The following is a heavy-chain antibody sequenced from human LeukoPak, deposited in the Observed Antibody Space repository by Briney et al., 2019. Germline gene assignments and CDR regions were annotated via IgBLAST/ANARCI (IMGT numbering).Heavy chain of an antibody. CDR2: ISAYNGNT. CDR3: ARDPSAGDYYYYYYMDV. Sequence: ASVKVSCKASGYTFTSYGISRVRQAPGQGLEWMGWISAYNGNTNYAQKLQGRVTMTTDTSTSTAYMELRSLRSDDTAVYYCARDPSAGDYYYYYYMDVWGKGTTVTVSS. J-gene: IGHJ6*03. V-gene: IGHV1-18*01. CDR1: GYTFTSYG. D-gene: IGHD6-13*01.